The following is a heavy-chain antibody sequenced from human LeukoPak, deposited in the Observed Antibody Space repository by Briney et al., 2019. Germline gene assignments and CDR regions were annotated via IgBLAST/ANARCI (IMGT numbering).Heavy chain of an antibody. CDR1: GFTFSSYS. D-gene: IGHD6-6*01. CDR3: ASPPSSSCPFYYYYYMDV. V-gene: IGHV3-21*01. CDR2: ISSSSSYI. J-gene: IGHJ6*03. Sequence: GGSLRLSCAASGFTFSSYSMNWVRQAPGKGLEWVSSISSSSSYIYYADSVKGRFTISRDNAKNSLYLQMNSLRAEDTAVYYCASPPSSSCPFYYYYYMDVWGKGTTVTVSS.